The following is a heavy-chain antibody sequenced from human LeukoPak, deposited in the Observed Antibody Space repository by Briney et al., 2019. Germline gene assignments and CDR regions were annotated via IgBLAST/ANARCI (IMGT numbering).Heavy chain of an antibody. CDR3: ARGHRGSPRFDY. J-gene: IGHJ4*02. V-gene: IGHV1-8*03. CDR2: MNPNSGNT. Sequence: ASVKVSCKASGYTFTSYYMHWVRQATGQGLEWMGWMNPNSGNTGYAQKFQGRVTITRNTSISTAYMELSSLRSEDTAVYYCARGHRGSPRFDYWGQGTLVTVSS. CDR1: GYTFTSYY. D-gene: IGHD1-26*01.